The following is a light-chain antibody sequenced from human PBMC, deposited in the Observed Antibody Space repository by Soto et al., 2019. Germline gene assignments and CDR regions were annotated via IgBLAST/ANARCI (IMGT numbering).Light chain of an antibody. CDR2: GAS. CDR3: QHYKNRPLT. Sequence: EVVMTQSPATLSVSPVERATLSCRASQSVSSDLAWYQHKPGQAPRLLIYGASSRATGIPVRFSGSGSGTEFTLTISSLQSEDVAVYYCQHYKNRPLTFGGGTKV. V-gene: IGKV3-15*01. J-gene: IGKJ4*01. CDR1: QSVSSD.